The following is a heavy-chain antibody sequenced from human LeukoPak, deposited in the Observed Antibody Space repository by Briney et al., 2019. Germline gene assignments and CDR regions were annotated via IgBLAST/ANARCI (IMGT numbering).Heavy chain of an antibody. CDR3: ARDIRYSYGYAADY. J-gene: IGHJ4*02. CDR1: GFTFSSYA. CDR2: ISGSGGST. Sequence: PAGGSLRLSCAASGFTFSSYAMSWVRQAPGKGLEWVSAISGSGGSTYYADSVKGRFTISRDNSKNTLYLQMNSLRAEDTAVYYCARDIRYSYGYAADYWGQGTLVTVSS. D-gene: IGHD5-18*01. V-gene: IGHV3-23*01.